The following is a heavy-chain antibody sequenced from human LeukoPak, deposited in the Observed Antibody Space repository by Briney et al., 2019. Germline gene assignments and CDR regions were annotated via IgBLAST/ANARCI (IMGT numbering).Heavy chain of an antibody. CDR2: INPNSGGT. CDR1: GYTFTGYY. CDR3: AREAVYYDSSGYPGGFDY. Sequence: ASVKVSCKASGYTFTGYYMHWVRQAPGQGLEWMGWINPNSGGTNYAQKFQGRVTMTRDTSISTAYMELSRLRSDDTAVYYCAREAVYYDSSGYPGGFDYWGQGTLVTVSS. D-gene: IGHD3-22*01. V-gene: IGHV1-2*02. J-gene: IGHJ4*02.